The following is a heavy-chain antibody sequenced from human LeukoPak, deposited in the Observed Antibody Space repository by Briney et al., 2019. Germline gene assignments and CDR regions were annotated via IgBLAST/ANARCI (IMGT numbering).Heavy chain of an antibody. CDR1: GFTFSSYA. CDR2: VSGGGGTT. D-gene: IGHD4-23*01. Sequence: GGSLRLSCAASGFTFSSYAMSWVRQAPGKGLEWVSSVSGGGGTTYYPDSVKGRFTISRDNSKNTLYLQMNTLRAEDTAVFYCAKDYGGNWFDSWGQGTLVTVSP. V-gene: IGHV3-23*01. J-gene: IGHJ5*01. CDR3: AKDYGGNWFDS.